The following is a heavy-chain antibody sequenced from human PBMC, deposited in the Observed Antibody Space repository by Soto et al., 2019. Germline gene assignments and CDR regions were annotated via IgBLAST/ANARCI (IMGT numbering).Heavy chain of an antibody. CDR1: GYTFTSYA. J-gene: IGHJ6*02. CDR3: GRSVVGATGEILYNAMDV. Sequence: ASVKVSCKASGYTFTSYALHWVRQARGERPEWMGWINAANGDTKYSKKFQGRVTITRDTSASTGYMELSSLRSEDTAAYYCGRSVVGATGEILYNAMDVWGQGTTVTVSS. CDR2: INAANGDT. V-gene: IGHV1-3*01. D-gene: IGHD1-26*01.